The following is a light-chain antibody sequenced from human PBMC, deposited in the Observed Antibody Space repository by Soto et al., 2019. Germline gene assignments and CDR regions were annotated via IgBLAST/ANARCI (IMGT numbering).Light chain of an antibody. CDR1: SSNIGNNY. CDR3: GTWDSSLNDGV. Sequence: QSVLTQPPSVSAAPGQKVTISCSGSSSNIGNNYVSWYQHLPGTAPKLLIYDNNRRPSGLPDRFSGSNSCTSATLGITGLQTGDEADYYCGTWDSSLNDGVFGGGTKLTVL. CDR2: DNN. J-gene: IGLJ2*01. V-gene: IGLV1-51*01.